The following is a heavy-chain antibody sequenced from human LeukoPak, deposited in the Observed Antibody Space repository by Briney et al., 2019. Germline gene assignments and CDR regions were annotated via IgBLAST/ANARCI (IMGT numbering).Heavy chain of an antibody. CDR1: GFTFSSYA. J-gene: IGHJ6*02. Sequence: GGSLRLSCAASGFTFSSYAMSWVRQAPGKGLEWVSAISGSGGSTYYADSVKGRFTISRDNSKNTLYLQMNSLRAEDTAVYYCAKDLVPAAYYYYGMDVWGQGTTVTVSS. V-gene: IGHV3-23*01. D-gene: IGHD2-2*01. CDR2: ISGSGGST. CDR3: AKDLVPAAYYYYGMDV.